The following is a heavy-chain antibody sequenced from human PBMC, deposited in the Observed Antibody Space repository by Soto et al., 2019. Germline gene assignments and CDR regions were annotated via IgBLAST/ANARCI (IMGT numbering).Heavy chain of an antibody. Sequence: ASETLSLTCAVSGYSISSGYYWGWIRQPPGKGLEWIGSIYHSGSTYYNPSLKSRVTISVDTSKNQLSLKLSSVTAAGTAVYYCALLSFGELLSSIDYWGQGTLVTVSS. D-gene: IGHD3-10*01. CDR3: ALLSFGELLSSIDY. CDR1: GYSISSGYY. CDR2: IYHSGST. V-gene: IGHV4-38-2*01. J-gene: IGHJ4*02.